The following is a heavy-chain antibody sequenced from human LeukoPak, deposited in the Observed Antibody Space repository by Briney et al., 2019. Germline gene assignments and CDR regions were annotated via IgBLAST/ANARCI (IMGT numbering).Heavy chain of an antibody. D-gene: IGHD2-2*01. CDR1: GFTFSDYA. J-gene: IGHJ4*02. V-gene: IGHV3-23*01. CDR2: ISGSGGST. CDR3: AKDSSSYFDY. Sequence: PGGSLRLSCAASGFTFSDYAMHWVRQAPGKGLEWVSAISGSGGSTYYADSVKGRFTISRDNSKNTLYLQMNSLRAEDTAVYYCAKDSSSYFDYWGQGTLVTVSS.